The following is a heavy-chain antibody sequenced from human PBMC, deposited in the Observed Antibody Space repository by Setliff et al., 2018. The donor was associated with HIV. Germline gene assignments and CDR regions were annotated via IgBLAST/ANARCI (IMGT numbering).Heavy chain of an antibody. J-gene: IGHJ3*02. V-gene: IGHV4-59*08. Sequence: SETLSLTCTVSGGSISSYYWTWSRQSPGKGLEWIGYISYTGNTNYNPSLKSRVSISVAMSKNQFSLKMSSVTAADTAVYYCARHYPRSDYAFDIWGQGARVTVSS. CDR1: GGSISSYY. D-gene: IGHD2-21*01. CDR2: ISYTGNT. CDR3: ARHYPRSDYAFDI.